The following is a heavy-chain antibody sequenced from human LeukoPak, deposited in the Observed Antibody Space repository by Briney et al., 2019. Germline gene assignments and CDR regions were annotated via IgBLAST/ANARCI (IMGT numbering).Heavy chain of an antibody. J-gene: IGHJ4*02. V-gene: IGHV1-2*02. Sequence: ASVKVSCKASGYTFTGYYMHWVRQAPGQGLEWMGWINPNSGGTNYAQKFQSRFTMTWDTSITTAYMELSSLRSEDTAVYYCAREYRHQPDWGQGTLVTVSS. CDR2: INPNSGGT. CDR3: AREYRHQPD. D-gene: IGHD5-12*01. CDR1: GYTFTGYY.